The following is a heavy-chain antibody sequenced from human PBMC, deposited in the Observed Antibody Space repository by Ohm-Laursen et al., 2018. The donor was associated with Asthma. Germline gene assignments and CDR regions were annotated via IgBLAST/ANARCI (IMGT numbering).Heavy chain of an antibody. CDR2: IFYSGRP. J-gene: IGHJ3*02. D-gene: IGHD1-26*01. CDR3: ASSRNGSYYNAFDI. V-gene: IGHV4-59*07. CDR1: SASIRNFY. Sequence: SDTLSLTWTVSSASIRNFYWSWIRQPPGKGLEDIGYIFYSGRPSYNPSLKGRVTISVDTSKNQFSLTLSSVTAADTAFYYCASSRNGSYYNAFDIWGQGTMVTVSS.